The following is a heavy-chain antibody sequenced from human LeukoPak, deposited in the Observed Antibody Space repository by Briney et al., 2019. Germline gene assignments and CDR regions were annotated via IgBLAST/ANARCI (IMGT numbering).Heavy chain of an antibody. CDR3: ARGLRREQQLLRTFDY. V-gene: IGHV1-8*01. CDR2: MNPNSGYT. D-gene: IGHD6-13*01. J-gene: IGHJ4*02. Sequence: GASVRVSCKASGYTFTNYDINWVRQASGEGLEWMGWMNPNSGYTGSAQKFQGRVTMTSNTSISTAYMELSSLRSEDTAVYYCARGLRREQQLLRTFDYWGQRTPVTVSS. CDR1: GYTFTNYD.